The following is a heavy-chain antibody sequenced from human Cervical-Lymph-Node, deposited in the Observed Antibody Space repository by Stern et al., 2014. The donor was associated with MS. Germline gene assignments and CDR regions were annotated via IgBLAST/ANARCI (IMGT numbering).Heavy chain of an antibody. J-gene: IGHJ4*02. CDR1: GYNFIDHA. CDR2: INGGPATT. D-gene: IGHD4-11*01. V-gene: IGHV1-3*01. CDR3: ARQPDYSDFLDF. Sequence: QVQLVQSGAEVKKPGASMTISCKTSGYNFIDHAIHWVRQAPGQRLEWMGWINGGPATTTYSPNFQGRVSFTGDKAASAAYMDLSSLSPDDTAVYYCARQPDYSDFLDFWGQGTLVTVSS.